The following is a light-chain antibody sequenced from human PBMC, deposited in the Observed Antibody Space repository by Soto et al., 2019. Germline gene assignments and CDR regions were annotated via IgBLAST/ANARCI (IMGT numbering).Light chain of an antibody. CDR2: DAS. CDR3: QQFNYFRVT. V-gene: IGKV1D-13*01. CDR1: HDIASA. J-gene: IGKJ5*01. Sequence: AIQLTQSPSSLSASVGDRVTITCRASHDIASALAWYQQKPWQPPKLIIYDASTLESGGPPRFSCSCSGTDFALPISSLQPEDFAAYYCQQFNYFRVTFGQGKRLEI.